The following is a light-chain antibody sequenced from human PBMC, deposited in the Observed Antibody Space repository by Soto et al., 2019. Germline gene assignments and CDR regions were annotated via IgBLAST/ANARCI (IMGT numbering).Light chain of an antibody. Sequence: ILTTRAPSSIPASVGDCVTITYRASQRISSYLNGYQQKPGRAPNLLIWYASSWQSGGPSRFSGSGSGTDFTLTISSLQPEDFATYYCRQTYATPRTFGQGTKVDIK. CDR1: QRISSY. J-gene: IGKJ1*01. V-gene: IGKV1-39*01. CDR2: YAS. CDR3: RQTYATPRT.